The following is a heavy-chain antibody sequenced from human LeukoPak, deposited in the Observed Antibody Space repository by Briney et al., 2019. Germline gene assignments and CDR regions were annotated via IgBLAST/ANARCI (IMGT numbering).Heavy chain of an antibody. V-gene: IGHV1-2*02. J-gene: IGHJ3*02. CDR3: AGWTTGDVLLHSGPAFDI. CDR1: GYTFTVYY. CDR2: SNPNSGGK. D-gene: IGHD3-10*01. Sequence: GASVTVSFTASGYTFTVYYMHWVRQAPGQGLGWVGWSNPNSGGKNYAQKFQGSVTMIRDTSISTAYMELSRLRSDDTAVYYCAGWTTGDVLLHSGPAFDIWGQGTMVTVSS.